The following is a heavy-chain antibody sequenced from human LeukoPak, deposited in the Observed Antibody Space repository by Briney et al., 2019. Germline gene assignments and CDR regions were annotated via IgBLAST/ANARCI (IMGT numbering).Heavy chain of an antibody. J-gene: IGHJ4*02. D-gene: IGHD1-26*01. CDR1: GYTFINYY. CDR3: ARWWELGSDY. CDR2: INPSGGGT. Sequence: GASVRVSCKASGYTFINYYIHWVRQAPGQGLEWMGIINPSGGGTNYAQKFQGRVTMTRDTSTSTVYMELSSLRSEDTAVYYCARWWELGSDYWGQGTLVTVSS. V-gene: IGHV1-46*01.